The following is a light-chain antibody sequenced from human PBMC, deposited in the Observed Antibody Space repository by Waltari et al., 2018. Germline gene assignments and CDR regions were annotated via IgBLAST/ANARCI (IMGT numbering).Light chain of an antibody. J-gene: IGKJ1*01. CDR1: QSVGRF. Sequence: SCRTRQSVGRFLACYQQKPGQAPRLLIYHASIRATGIPDRFSGSGSGTDFSLTISGLEPEDFAVYYCQKYVNLPATFGQGTKVEIK. V-gene: IGKV3-20*01. CDR3: QKYVNLPAT. CDR2: HAS.